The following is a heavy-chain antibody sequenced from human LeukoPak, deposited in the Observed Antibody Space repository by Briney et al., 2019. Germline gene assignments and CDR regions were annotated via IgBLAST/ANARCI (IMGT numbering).Heavy chain of an antibody. CDR2: INHSGST. CDR3: ARALSSWDDAFDI. J-gene: IGHJ3*02. V-gene: IGHV4-34*01. D-gene: IGHD1-26*01. CDR1: GGSFSGYY. Sequence: PSETLSLTCAVYGGSFSGYYWSWIRQPPGKGLEWIGEINHSGSTNYNPSLKSRVTISVDTSENQFSLKLSSVTAADTAVYYCARALSSWDDAFDIWGQGTMVTVSS.